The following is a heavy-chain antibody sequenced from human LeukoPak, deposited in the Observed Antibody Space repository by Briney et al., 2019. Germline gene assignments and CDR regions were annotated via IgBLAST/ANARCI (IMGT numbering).Heavy chain of an antibody. D-gene: IGHD2-15*01. V-gene: IGHV4-34*01. CDR3: ARVGPHVVYYMAV. CDR2: INHSGST. J-gene: IGHJ6*03. Sequence: SETLSLTCTVSGGSISSYYWSWIRQPPGKGLEWIGEINHSGSTNYNPSLKSRVTISVDTSKNQFSLKLSSVTAADTAVYYCARVGPHVVYYMAVWGKGTTVTVSS. CDR1: GGSISSYY.